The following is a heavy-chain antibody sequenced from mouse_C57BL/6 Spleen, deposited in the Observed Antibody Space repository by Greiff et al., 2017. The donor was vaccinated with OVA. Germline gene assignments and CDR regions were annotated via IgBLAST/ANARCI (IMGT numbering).Heavy chain of an antibody. CDR2: IYPGDGDT. Sequence: QVQLKQSGAELVKPGASVKISCKASGYAFSSYWMHWVKQRPGKGLEWIGQIYPGDGDTNYNGTFKGKATLTADKSSSTAYMQLSSLTSEDSAVYFCARSSPYSNPFAYWGQGTLVTVSA. V-gene: IGHV1-80*01. CDR1: GYAFSSYW. CDR3: ARSSPYSNPFAY. J-gene: IGHJ3*01. D-gene: IGHD2-5*01.